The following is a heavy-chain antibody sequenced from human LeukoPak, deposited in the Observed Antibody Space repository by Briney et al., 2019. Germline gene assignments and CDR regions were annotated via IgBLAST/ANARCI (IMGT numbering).Heavy chain of an antibody. J-gene: IGHJ4*02. Sequence: PGGSLRLSCAASGFTVSDNYMSWVRQAPGKGLEWVSVIHSGGSTYYADSVKGRFTISRDNSKNTLYLQMNSLRAEDTAVYYCARDFMATITDYWGQGTLVTVSS. V-gene: IGHV3-66*01. CDR3: ARDFMATITDY. CDR2: IHSGGST. D-gene: IGHD5-24*01. CDR1: GFTVSDNY.